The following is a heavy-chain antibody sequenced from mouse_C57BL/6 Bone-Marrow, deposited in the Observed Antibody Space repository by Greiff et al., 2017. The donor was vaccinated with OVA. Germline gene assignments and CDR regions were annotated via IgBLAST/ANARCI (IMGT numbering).Heavy chain of an antibody. D-gene: IGHD2-4*01. J-gene: IGHJ3*01. CDR3: ARKGYDYDGKDWFAY. Sequence: EVQRVESGPGLVKPSQSLSLTCTVTGYSITSDYAWNWIRQFPGNKLEWMGYISYSGSTSYNPSLKSRISITRDTSKNQFFLQLNSVTTEDTATYFCARKGYDYDGKDWFAYWGQGTLVTVSA. CDR2: ISYSGST. V-gene: IGHV3-2*02. CDR1: GYSITSDYA.